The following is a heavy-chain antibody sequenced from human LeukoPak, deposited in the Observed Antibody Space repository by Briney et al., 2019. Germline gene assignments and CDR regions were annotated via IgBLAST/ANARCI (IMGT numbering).Heavy chain of an antibody. J-gene: IGHJ6*02. CDR2: IYSGGST. V-gene: IGHV3-66*01. D-gene: IGHD6-13*01. Sequence: GGSLRLSCAASGFTVSSNYMSWVRQAPGKGLEWVSVIYSGGSTYYADSVKGRFTISRDNSKNTLYLQMNSLRAEDTAVYYCARDIAAADHYYYYGMDVWGQGTTVTASS. CDR1: GFTVSSNY. CDR3: ARDIAAADHYYYYGMDV.